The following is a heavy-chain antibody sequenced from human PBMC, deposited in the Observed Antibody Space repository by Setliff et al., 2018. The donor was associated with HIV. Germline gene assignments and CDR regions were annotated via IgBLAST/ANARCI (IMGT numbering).Heavy chain of an antibody. V-gene: IGHV3-7*01. CDR3: ARGARGYSYG. CDR1: GFTFSYRW. D-gene: IGHD5-18*01. Sequence: GGSLRLSCAASGFTFSYRWMTWVRQAPGKGLEWVANIKGDGSEKYYVESVKGRFTISRDNANNSLYLQMNSLRAEETAVYYCARGARGYSYGWGQGTLVTVSS. CDR2: IKGDGSEK. J-gene: IGHJ4*02.